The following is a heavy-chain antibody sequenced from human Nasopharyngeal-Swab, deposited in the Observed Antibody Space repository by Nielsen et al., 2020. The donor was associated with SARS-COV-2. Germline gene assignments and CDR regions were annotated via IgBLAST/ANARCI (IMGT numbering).Heavy chain of an antibody. CDR1: GGSISSGGYS. J-gene: IGHJ6*02. V-gene: IGHV4-31*03. CDR2: IYYRGST. CDR3: ARDRRAQSGRGFGEPWNYYGMDV. Sequence: SETLSLTCTVSGGSISSGGYSWSWIRPHPGQGLEWIGYIYYRGSTSYNPSPKSRVNISVDTSKNQFTLKLSSVTAADTAVYYCARDRRAQSGRGFGEPWNYYGMDVWGQGTTVTVSS. D-gene: IGHD3-10*01.